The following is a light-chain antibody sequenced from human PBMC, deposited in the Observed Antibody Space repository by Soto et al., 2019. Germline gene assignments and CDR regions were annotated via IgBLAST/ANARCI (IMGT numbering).Light chain of an antibody. CDR1: QSVSSSY. J-gene: IGKJ4*01. CDR2: GAS. V-gene: IGKV3-20*01. CDR3: QQYGSSPALT. Sequence: EIVLTQSPCTLSLSPGERATLSCSASQSVSSSYFAWYQQKPGQAPRLLIYGASSRATGIPDRFSGSGSGTDFTLTISRLEPEDFAVYYCQQYGSSPALTFGGGTKVDIK.